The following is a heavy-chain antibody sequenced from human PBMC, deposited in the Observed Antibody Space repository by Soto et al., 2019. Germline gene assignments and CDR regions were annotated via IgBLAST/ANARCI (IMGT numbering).Heavy chain of an antibody. Sequence: SETLSLTCTVSGGSISDFYWSWIRQPPGKGLEWIGYIYYSGSTNYNPSLKSRVTISVDTSKNQFSLNLRSMSPADTAVYYCARVGGLAARTFDYWGPGTLVTVYS. J-gene: IGHJ4*02. D-gene: IGHD6-6*01. V-gene: IGHV4-59*01. CDR2: IYYSGST. CDR3: ARVGGLAARTFDY. CDR1: GGSISDFY.